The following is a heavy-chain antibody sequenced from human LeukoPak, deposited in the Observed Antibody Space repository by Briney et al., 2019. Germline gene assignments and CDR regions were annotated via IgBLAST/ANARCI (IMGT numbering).Heavy chain of an antibody. CDR1: GFTFSSYA. CDR3: ARDPEPQSVDIVATIFH. Sequence: PGGSLRLSCAASGFTFSSYAMSWVRQAPGKGLEWVSSISGSGGSTYYADSVRGRFTISRDNAKNSLYLQMNSLRAEDTAVYYCARDPEPQSVDIVATIFHWGQGTLVTVSS. CDR2: ISGSGGST. D-gene: IGHD5-12*01. J-gene: IGHJ4*02. V-gene: IGHV3-23*01.